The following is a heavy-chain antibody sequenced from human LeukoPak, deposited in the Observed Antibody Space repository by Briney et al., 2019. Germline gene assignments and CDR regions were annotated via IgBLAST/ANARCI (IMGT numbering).Heavy chain of an antibody. CDR3: TTALEYYDFWSGYYGGYYFDY. D-gene: IGHD3-3*01. V-gene: IGHV3-15*01. Sequence: PGGSLRLSCAASGFTFSNAWMSWVRQAPGKGLEWVGRIKSKTDGGTTDYAAPVKGRFTISRDDSKNTLYLQMNSLKTEDTAVYYCTTALEYYDFWSGYYGGYYFDYWGQGTLVTVSS. CDR1: GFTFSNAW. J-gene: IGHJ4*02. CDR2: IKSKTDGGTT.